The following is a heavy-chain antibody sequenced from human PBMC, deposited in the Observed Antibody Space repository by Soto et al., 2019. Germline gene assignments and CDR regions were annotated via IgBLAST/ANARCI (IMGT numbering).Heavy chain of an antibody. CDR1: GFTFSSSA. V-gene: IGHV3-23*01. CDR2: ISGGAGST. D-gene: IGHD3-3*01. Sequence: GGSLRLSCAASGFTFSSSAMNWVRQAPGKGLEWVSVISGGAGSTYYADSVKGRFTISRDNSKNTLYLQVNSLRAEDTAVYYCAKGGQTYDFWSGYYRFDYWGQGTLVTVSS. J-gene: IGHJ4*02. CDR3: AKGGQTYDFWSGYYRFDY.